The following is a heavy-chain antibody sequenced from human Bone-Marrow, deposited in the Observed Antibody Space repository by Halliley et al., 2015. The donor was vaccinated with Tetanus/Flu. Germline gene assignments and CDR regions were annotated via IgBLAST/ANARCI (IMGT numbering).Heavy chain of an antibody. CDR2: SSRFNTR. D-gene: IGHD2-21*02. Sequence: SSRFNTRYYAESVEGRFTISRDNAKSSLSLQMDSLRDEDSAVYYCARGAVGGDSEDYYFDYWGQGTLVSVPS. CDR3: ARGAVGGDSEDYYFDY. J-gene: IGHJ4*02. V-gene: IGHV3-48*02.